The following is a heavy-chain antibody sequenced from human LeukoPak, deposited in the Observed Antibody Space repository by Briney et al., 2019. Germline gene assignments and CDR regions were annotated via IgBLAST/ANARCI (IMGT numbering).Heavy chain of an antibody. CDR3: ARDRVLFLAAAGPGTNWFDP. CDR2: ISAYNGNT. Sequence: ASVKVSCKASGYTFTSYGISWVRQAPGQGLEWMGWISAYNGNTNYAQKLQGRVTMTTDTSTSTAYMELRSLRSDDTAVYYCARDRVLFLAAAGPGTNWFDPWGQGTLVTVSS. CDR1: GYTFTSYG. V-gene: IGHV1-18*01. D-gene: IGHD6-13*01. J-gene: IGHJ5*02.